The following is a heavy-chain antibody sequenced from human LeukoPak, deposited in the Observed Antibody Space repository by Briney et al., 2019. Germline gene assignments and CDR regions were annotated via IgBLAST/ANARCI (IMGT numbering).Heavy chain of an antibody. D-gene: IGHD4-17*01. CDR3: AKDPNGDYIGTFEM. CDR2: ISWNSGSI. V-gene: IGHV3-9*03. CDR1: GFTFDDYA. J-gene: IGHJ3*02. Sequence: GGSLRLSCAASGFTFDDYAMHWVRQAPGRGLEWVSGISWNSGSIGYADSVKGRFTISRDNAKNSLYLQMNSLRAEDMALYYCAKDPNGDYIGTFEMWGQGTMVTVSS.